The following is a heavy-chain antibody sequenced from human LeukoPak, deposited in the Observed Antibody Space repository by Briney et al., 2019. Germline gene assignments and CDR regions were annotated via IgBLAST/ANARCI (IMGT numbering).Heavy chain of an antibody. Sequence: GGSLRLSCAASGFTFSDYYMSWIRQAPGKGLEWVSYISSSGSTIYYADSVKGRFTISRDSANRSLYLQMNSLRAEDTAVYYCAREAVSGSFDNWGQGTLVTVSS. V-gene: IGHV3-11*01. D-gene: IGHD6-19*01. J-gene: IGHJ4*02. CDR3: AREAVSGSFDN. CDR1: GFTFSDYY. CDR2: ISSSGSTI.